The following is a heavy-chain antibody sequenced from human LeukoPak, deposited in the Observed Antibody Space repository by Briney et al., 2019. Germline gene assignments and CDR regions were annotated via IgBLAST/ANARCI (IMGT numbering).Heavy chain of an antibody. V-gene: IGHV4-59*12. D-gene: IGHD1-26*01. Sequence: SETLSLTCTVSGGSIGSYYWTWIRQPPGKGLEWIGYIYYTGSTNYNPSLKSRVTISLDTSKIQFSLKLSSVTAADTAVYYCARDARGEWEPGWVDYWGQGTLVTVSS. CDR1: GGSIGSYY. J-gene: IGHJ4*02. CDR3: ARDARGEWEPGWVDY. CDR2: IYYTGST.